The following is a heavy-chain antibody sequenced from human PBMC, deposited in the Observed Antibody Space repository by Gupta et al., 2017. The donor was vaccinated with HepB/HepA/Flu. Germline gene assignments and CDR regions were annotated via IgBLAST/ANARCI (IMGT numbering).Heavy chain of an antibody. V-gene: IGHV3-7*01. CDR3: ARPGFAAAATFGWFNP. J-gene: IGHJ5*02. D-gene: IGHD6-13*01. CDR2: IKKDGSEK. Sequence: EVQLVESGGDLVQPGGSLRLSCAASGFPFRDFWMSWVRQAPGKGLEWVANIKKDGSEKYYVDSVKGRFIISRENAKNSLYLQMNSLRVEDTAVYYCARPGFAAAATFGWFNPWGQGTLVTVSS. CDR1: GFPFRDFW.